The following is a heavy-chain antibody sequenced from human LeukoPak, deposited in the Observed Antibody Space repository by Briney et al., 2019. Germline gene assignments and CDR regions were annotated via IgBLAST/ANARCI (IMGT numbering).Heavy chain of an antibody. D-gene: IGHD2-2*01. CDR1: GGTFSSYA. CDR2: IIPIFGTA. J-gene: IGHJ5*02. CDR3: ARVGDDCSSTSCTTYNWFDP. Sequence: SVKVSCKASGGTFSSYAISWVRQAPGQGLEWMGGIIPIFGTANYAQKLQGRVTITADKSTSTAYMELSSLRSEDTAVYYCARVGDDCSSTSCTTYNWFDPWGQGTLVTVSS. V-gene: IGHV1-69*06.